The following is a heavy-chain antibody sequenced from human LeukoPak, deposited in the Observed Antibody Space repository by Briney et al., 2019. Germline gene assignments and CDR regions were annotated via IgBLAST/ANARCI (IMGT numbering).Heavy chain of an antibody. J-gene: IGHJ5*02. Sequence: PSQTLSLTCTVSGDSISSGGYSWSWIRQPPGKGLEWLGYIYHIGYISQSGNIYQNPSLKSRVTISLDTSRNQFSLKLSSVTAADTAVYYCARSPLAFYGSSGYPRVWFDPWGQGTLVTVSS. D-gene: IGHD3-22*01. CDR1: GDSISSGGYS. CDR2: IYHIGYISQSGNI. V-gene: IGHV4-30-2*01. CDR3: ARSPLAFYGSSGYPRVWFDP.